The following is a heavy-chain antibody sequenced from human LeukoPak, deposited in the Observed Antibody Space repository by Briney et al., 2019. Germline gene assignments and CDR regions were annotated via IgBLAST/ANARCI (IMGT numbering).Heavy chain of an antibody. Sequence: AGSLRLPCAASGFTFDDYAMHWVPQAPGKRLERVSLVTWDGSFTYYVDSVKGRFTISRDNSKNSLYLQMNSLIAEDTAFYYCAKARNAVAGTGYSFDNWGQATLVTVSS. CDR3: AKARNAVAGTGYSFDN. V-gene: IGHV3-43D*03. J-gene: IGHJ4*02. CDR1: GFTFDDYA. CDR2: VTWDGSFT. D-gene: IGHD6-19*01.